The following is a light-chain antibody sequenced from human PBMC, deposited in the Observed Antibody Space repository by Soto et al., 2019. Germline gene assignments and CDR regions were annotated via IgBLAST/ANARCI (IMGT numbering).Light chain of an antibody. CDR3: QQYGHSLWT. CDR1: QSVSSSY. CDR2: GAS. J-gene: IGKJ1*01. Sequence: EIVLTQSPGTLSLSPGERATLSCRASQSVSSSYLAWYQQKPGQAPRLLIYGASSRATGIPDRFSGSGSGTDFTLTISRLEPEDYEVYYCQQYGHSLWTFGQGTKVDI. V-gene: IGKV3-20*01.